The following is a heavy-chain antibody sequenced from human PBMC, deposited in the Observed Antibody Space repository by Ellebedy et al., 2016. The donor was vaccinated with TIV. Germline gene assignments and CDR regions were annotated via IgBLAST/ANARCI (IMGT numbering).Heavy chain of an antibody. CDR3: ARGDIVVVPADAAHYFDD. CDR1: GYTFTAYY. V-gene: IGHV1-2*02. D-gene: IGHD2-2*01. J-gene: IGHJ4*02. CDR2: INPNSAGP. Sequence: AASVKVSCKASGYTFTAYYLHWVRQAPGQGLAWVGWINPNSAGPNYAQKFQDRVTMTRDTSISTAYMELSRLTSDDTAVYYGARGDIVVVPADAAHYFDDWGQGTLVAVSS.